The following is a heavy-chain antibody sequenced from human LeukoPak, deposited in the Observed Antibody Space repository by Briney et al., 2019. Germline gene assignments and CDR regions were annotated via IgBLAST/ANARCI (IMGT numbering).Heavy chain of an antibody. Sequence: GGSLSLSCAASGFTSSSYAMSWVRQAPGKGLEWVSAISGSGGSTYYADSVKGRFTISRDNSKNTLYLQMNSLRAEDTAVYYCAKQGGFDWLTNWFDPWGQGTLVTVSS. V-gene: IGHV3-23*01. D-gene: IGHD3-9*01. CDR2: ISGSGGST. CDR3: AKQGGFDWLTNWFDP. CDR1: GFTSSSYA. J-gene: IGHJ5*02.